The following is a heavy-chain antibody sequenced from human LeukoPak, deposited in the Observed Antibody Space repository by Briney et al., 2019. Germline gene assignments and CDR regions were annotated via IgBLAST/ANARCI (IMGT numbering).Heavy chain of an antibody. CDR2: FYYSGRI. D-gene: IGHD2-2*01. J-gene: IGHJ4*01. Sequence: SETLSLTCIVSGGSISSTSYYWGWLRQSPGKGLEWIGRFYYSGRIFDHRSLRSRVTISIDMSKNQFILKLTSVTAADTAVYHCARHGPLPALRLGYLDYWGQRTLVTVSS. CDR3: ARHGPLPALRLGYLDY. V-gene: IGHV4-39*01. CDR1: GGSISSTSYY.